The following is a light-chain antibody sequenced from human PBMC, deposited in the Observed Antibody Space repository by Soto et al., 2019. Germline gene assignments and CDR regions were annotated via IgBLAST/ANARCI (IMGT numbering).Light chain of an antibody. V-gene: IGKV2-28*01. J-gene: IGKJ5*01. CDR1: QILIYNNTYNY. CDR3: MKDLTSLT. CDR2: FGS. Sequence: EIVMTQSPLTLPVTPGEPSAISCVSSQILIYNNTYNYLDWYVQTPGQSPQLLIYFGSNRAPGVPDRFSGSGSGTDFTLKINRVAAEDVGTYYCMKDLTSLTFGQGTRLEIK.